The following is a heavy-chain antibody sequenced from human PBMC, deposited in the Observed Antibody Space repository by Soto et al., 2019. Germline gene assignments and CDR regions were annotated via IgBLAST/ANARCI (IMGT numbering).Heavy chain of an antibody. J-gene: IGHJ4*02. V-gene: IGHV4-34*01. CDR2: TDQSGGT. D-gene: IGHD3-16*01. Sequence: QVQLQQWGTGLLKSSETLSLNCAVYGGSFSPYYWSWVRQPPGKGLEWIGETDQSGGTYYNPSLKSRATVSLDTSKNLFSLEVEALTAADTAVYYCAIGRGGNKYWGQGTLVTVSS. CDR3: AIGRGGNKY. CDR1: GGSFSPYY.